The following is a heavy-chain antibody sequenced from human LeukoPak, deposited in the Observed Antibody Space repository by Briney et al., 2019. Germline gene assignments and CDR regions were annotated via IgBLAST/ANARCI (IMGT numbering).Heavy chain of an antibody. CDR2: IRGSGDIT. D-gene: IGHD3-10*01. Sequence: GGSLRLSCAASGFTFSSYGMSWVRQAPGKGLEWVSTIRGSGDITYYADSVKGRFTISRDNSKNTLYLQMNSLRAEDTAVYYCAKGTYGSGTYGSIDYWGQGTLVTVSS. J-gene: IGHJ4*02. V-gene: IGHV3-23*01. CDR3: AKGTYGSGTYGSIDY. CDR1: GFTFSSYG.